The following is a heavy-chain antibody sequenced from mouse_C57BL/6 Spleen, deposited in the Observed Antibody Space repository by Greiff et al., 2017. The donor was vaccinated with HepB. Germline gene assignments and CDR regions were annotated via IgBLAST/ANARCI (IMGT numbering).Heavy chain of an antibody. CDR1: GFTFSSYA. D-gene: IGHD1-1*01. V-gene: IGHV5-4*01. CDR3: ARGRDYGSRGYWYFDV. CDR2: ISDGGSYT. J-gene: IGHJ1*03. Sequence: DVHLVESGGGLVKPGGSLKLSCAASGFTFSSYAMSWVRQTPEKRLEWVATISDGGSYTYYPDNVKGRFTIPRDNAKNNLYLQMSHLKSEDTTMYYCARGRDYGSRGYWYFDVWGTGTTVTVSS.